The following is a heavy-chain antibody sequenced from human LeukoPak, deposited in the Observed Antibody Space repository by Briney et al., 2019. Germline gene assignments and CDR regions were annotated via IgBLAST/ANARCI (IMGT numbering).Heavy chain of an antibody. Sequence: GGSLRLSCAASGFTFSSSWMTWVRQAPGKGLEWVANIKQDGGEKYYVDSVKGRFTISRDNAKNSLYLQMNSLRADDTAVYYCARDLYNSASRWGQGTLVTVSS. CDR3: ARDLYNSASR. J-gene: IGHJ4*02. V-gene: IGHV3-7*03. CDR2: IKQDGGEK. D-gene: IGHD6-25*01. CDR1: GFTFSSSW.